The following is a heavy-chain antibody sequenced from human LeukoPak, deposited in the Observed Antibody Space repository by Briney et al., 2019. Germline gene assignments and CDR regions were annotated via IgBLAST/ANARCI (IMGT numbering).Heavy chain of an antibody. CDR1: GGSISSYY. J-gene: IGHJ4*02. D-gene: IGHD2-15*01. CDR2: IYYSGST. CDR3: VREILYCTGGSCYRGPFDN. Sequence: SETLSLTCTVSGGSISSYYWSWIRQPSGKGLEWIGYIYYSGSTNYNPSLKSRVFFSVDTSQNQFSLKLNSVTAADTAVYYCVREILYCTGGSCYRGPFDNWGQGTLVTVSS. V-gene: IGHV4-59*12.